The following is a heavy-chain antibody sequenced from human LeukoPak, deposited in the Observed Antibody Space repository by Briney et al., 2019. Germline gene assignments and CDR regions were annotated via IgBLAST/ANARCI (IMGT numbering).Heavy chain of an antibody. V-gene: IGHV3-21*01. D-gene: IGHD5-12*01. CDR1: GFTFSNAW. CDR3: ARDRSEDSGYRSYFDY. Sequence: PGGSLRLSCAASGFTFSNAWMNWVRQAPGKGLEWVSSISSSSSYIYYADSVKGRFTISRDNAKNSLYLQMNSLRAEDTAVYYCARDRSEDSGYRSYFDYWGQGTLVTVSS. J-gene: IGHJ4*02. CDR2: ISSSSSYI.